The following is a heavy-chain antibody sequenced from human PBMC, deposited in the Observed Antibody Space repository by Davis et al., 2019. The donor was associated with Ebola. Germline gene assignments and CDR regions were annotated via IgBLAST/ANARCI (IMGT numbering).Heavy chain of an antibody. CDR3: AKDLVAGTFSPSY. J-gene: IGHJ4*02. D-gene: IGHD6-19*01. V-gene: IGHV3-23*01. CDR2: ISGTGGGT. Sequence: GESLKISCAASGFTFITHTMHWVRQAPGKGPEWVSAISGTGGGTYYTDSVKGRFTISRDNSKNTLYLQMNSLRAEDTAVYYCAKDLVAGTFSPSYWGQGTLVTVSS. CDR1: GFTFITHT.